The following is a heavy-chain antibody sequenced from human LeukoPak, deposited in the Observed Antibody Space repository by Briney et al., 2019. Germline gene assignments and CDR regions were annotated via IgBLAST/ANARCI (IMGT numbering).Heavy chain of an antibody. Sequence: SETLSLTCTVSGGSISSSSYYWGWIRQPPGKGLEWIGSIHYSGSTYYNPSLKSRVTISVDTSKNQFSLKLSSVTAADTAVYYCARGAVFGHYDAFDIWGQGTMVTVSS. D-gene: IGHD3-10*01. CDR1: GGSISSSSYY. J-gene: IGHJ3*02. CDR3: ARGAVFGHYDAFDI. V-gene: IGHV4-39*07. CDR2: IHYSGST.